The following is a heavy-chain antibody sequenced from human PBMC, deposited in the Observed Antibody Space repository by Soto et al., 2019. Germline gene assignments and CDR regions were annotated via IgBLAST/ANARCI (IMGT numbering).Heavy chain of an antibody. D-gene: IGHD6-13*01. CDR2: ISYDGSNK. CDR3: AKDRIAAAGTFPLYYYYGMDV. CDR1: GFTFSSYG. V-gene: IGHV3-30*18. J-gene: IGHJ6*02. Sequence: GGSLRLSCAASGFTFSSYGMHWVRQAPGKGLEWVAVISYDGSNKYYADSVKGRFTISRDNSKNTLYLQMNSLRAEDTAVYYCAKDRIAAAGTFPLYYYYGMDVWGQGTTVTVSS.